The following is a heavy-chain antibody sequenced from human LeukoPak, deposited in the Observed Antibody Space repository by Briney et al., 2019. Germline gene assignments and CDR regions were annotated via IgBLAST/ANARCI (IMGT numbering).Heavy chain of an antibody. CDR1: GFTLSNFW. D-gene: IGHD3-10*01. V-gene: IGHV3-30*18. Sequence: RAPRPSCATPGFTLSNFWLDWGPPAPGQGVGGGGGILYDGSNKYYADSVKGRFTISRDNSKNTLYLQMNSLRAEDTAVYYCAKPQLWFGDPLGDYYGMDVWGQGTTVTVSS. CDR2: ILYDGSNK. CDR3: AKPQLWFGDPLGDYYGMDV. J-gene: IGHJ6*02.